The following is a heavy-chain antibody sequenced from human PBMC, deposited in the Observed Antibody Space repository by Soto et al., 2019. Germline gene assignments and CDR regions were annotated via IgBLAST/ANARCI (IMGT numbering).Heavy chain of an antibody. V-gene: IGHV1-69*13. J-gene: IGHJ4*02. CDR3: ASRSDVLRFLEWLLYFDY. CDR1: GGTFSSYA. CDR2: IIPIFGTA. Sequence: ASVKVSCKASGGTFSSYAISWVRQAPGQGLEWMGGIIPIFGTANYAQKFQGRVTITADESTSTAYMELSSLGSEDTAVYYCASRSDVLRFLEWLLYFDYWGQGTLVTVSS. D-gene: IGHD3-3*01.